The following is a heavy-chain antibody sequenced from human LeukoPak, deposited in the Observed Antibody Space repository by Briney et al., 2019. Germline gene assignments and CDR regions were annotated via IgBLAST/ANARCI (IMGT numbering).Heavy chain of an antibody. CDR2: ISYDDTNK. CDR1: GFTFSNYA. D-gene: IGHD3-10*02. Sequence: GGSLRLSCAASGFTFSNYALHWVRQAPGKGLEWVAVISYDDTNKYYVDSVKGRFTISRDNAKNSLYLQMNSLRAEDTAVYYCAELGITMIGGVWGKGTTVTISS. J-gene: IGHJ6*04. V-gene: IGHV3-30*04. CDR3: AELGITMIGGV.